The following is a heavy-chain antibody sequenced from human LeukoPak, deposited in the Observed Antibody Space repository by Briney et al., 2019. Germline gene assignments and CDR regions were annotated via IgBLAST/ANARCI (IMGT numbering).Heavy chain of an antibody. D-gene: IGHD6-13*01. J-gene: IGHJ6*02. CDR1: GYTFTIYG. V-gene: IGHV1-18*01. Sequence: VASVKVSCKASGYTFTIYGISWVRQAPGQGGEGMGWISAYNGNTNYAQKLQGRVTMTTDTSTSTAYMELRSLRSDDTAVYYCARDGGSSSWYRYRYYGMDVWGQGTTVTVSS. CDR2: ISAYNGNT. CDR3: ARDGGSSSWYRYRYYGMDV.